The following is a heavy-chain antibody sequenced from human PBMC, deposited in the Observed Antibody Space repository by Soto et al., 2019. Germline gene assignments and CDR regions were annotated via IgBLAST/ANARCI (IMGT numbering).Heavy chain of an antibody. CDR2: VNPILSMS. V-gene: IGHV1-69*02. Sequence: QVQLVQSGAEVKKPGSAVRVSCKASGDTFNFYTINWVRQAPGLGLEWMGRVNPILSMSNYAQKFEGRVTITADKSTTTAYMELSRLRSEDTAIYYCATSYGSGYWAFDYWGQGALVSVSS. CDR3: ATSYGSGYWAFDY. J-gene: IGHJ4*02. D-gene: IGHD3-10*01. CDR1: GDTFNFYT.